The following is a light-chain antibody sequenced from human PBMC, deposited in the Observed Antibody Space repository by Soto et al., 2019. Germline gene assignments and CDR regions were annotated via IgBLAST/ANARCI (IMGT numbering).Light chain of an antibody. V-gene: IGKV3-15*01. CDR3: QQYGGSST. CDR2: GAS. CDR1: QSVSSN. Sequence: EIVMTQSPATLSVSPGERATLSCRASQSVSSNLAWYQQKPGQAPRLLIYGASTRATGIPARFSGSGSGTEFTLTISTLQSEDYAVYFCQQYGGSSTFGQGTKVDIK. J-gene: IGKJ1*01.